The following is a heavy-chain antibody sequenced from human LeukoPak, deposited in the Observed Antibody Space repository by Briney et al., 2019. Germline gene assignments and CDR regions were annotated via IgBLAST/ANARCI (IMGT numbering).Heavy chain of an antibody. CDR1: GFTFSDYY. CDR2: ISSSGSTI. V-gene: IGHV3-11*04. D-gene: IGHD6-13*01. Sequence: SGGSLRLSCAASGFTFSDYYMSWIRQAPGKGLEWVSYISSSGSTIYYADSVKGRFTISRDNAKNSLYLQMNSLRAEDTAVYYCARDRDLYSDSGSLGFYFDYWGQGTLVTVSS. J-gene: IGHJ4*02. CDR3: ARDRDLYSDSGSLGFYFDY.